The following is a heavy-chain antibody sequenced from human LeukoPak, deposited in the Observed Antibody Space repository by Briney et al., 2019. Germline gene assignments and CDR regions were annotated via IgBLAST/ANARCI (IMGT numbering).Heavy chain of an antibody. Sequence: SETLSLTCAVYGGSFSGYYWSWIRQPPGKGLEWIGEINHSGSTNYNPSLKSRVTISVDTSKNQFSLKLSSVTAADAAVYYCAGETHTDRYYMDVWGKGTTVTVSS. CDR2: INHSGST. D-gene: IGHD4-17*01. J-gene: IGHJ6*03. CDR1: GGSFSGYY. V-gene: IGHV4-34*01. CDR3: AGETHTDRYYMDV.